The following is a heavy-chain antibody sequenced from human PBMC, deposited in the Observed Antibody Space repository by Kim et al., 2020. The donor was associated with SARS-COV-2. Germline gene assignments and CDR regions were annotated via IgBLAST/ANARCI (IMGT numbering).Heavy chain of an antibody. J-gene: IGHJ4*02. Sequence: SETLSLTCTVSGGSISSSSYYWGWIRQPPGKGLEWIGSIYYSGSTYYNPSLKSRVTISVDTSKNQFSLKLSSVTAADTAVYYCARLSRLWGYDSSGYYADYWGQGTLVTVSS. CDR1: GGSISSSSYY. CDR2: IYYSGST. V-gene: IGHV4-39*01. CDR3: ARLSRLWGYDSSGYYADY. D-gene: IGHD3-22*01.